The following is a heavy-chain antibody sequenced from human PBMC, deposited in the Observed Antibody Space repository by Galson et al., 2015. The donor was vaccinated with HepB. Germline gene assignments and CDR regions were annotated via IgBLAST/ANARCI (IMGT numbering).Heavy chain of an antibody. CDR1: GYTFSTYS. CDR2: ISPYNGNT. Sequence: SVKVSCKASGYTFSTYSITWVRQAPGQGLEWMGWISPYNGNTNYTRKFQGRVTMTTDISTSTAYMEIRSLRSDDTAVYYCARGALVGVVTATLNNWFDPWGQGTLVTVSS. D-gene: IGHD2-15*01. J-gene: IGHJ5*02. V-gene: IGHV1-18*01. CDR3: ARGALVGVVTATLNNWFDP.